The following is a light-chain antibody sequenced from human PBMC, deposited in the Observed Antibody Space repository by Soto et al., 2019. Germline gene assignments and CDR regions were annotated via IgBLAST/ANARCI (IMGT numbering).Light chain of an antibody. CDR1: SSNIGSNS. J-gene: IGLJ3*02. CDR3: AAWDDSLDGGV. Sequence: QSVLTQPPSASGTPGQRVTISCSGSSSNIGSNSVNWYRQLPGTAPKLLIYRNNQRPSGVPDRISGSKSGTSASLAISGLQSEDEADYYCAAWDDSLDGGVFGGGTKVTVL. CDR2: RNN. V-gene: IGLV1-44*01.